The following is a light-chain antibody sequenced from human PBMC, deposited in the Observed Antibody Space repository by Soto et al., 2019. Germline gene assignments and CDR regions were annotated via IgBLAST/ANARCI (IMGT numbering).Light chain of an antibody. CDR3: QQYGSALFT. Sequence: EIVLTQSPGTLSLSPGERATLSCRASQSVSSSYLACYQQKPGQAPRLRIYVASSRATGLPDRFSGSESGTDFTLTISRLEPDDFAVYYCQQYGSALFTCGPGPKVDI. V-gene: IGKV3-20*01. J-gene: IGKJ3*01. CDR1: QSVSSSY. CDR2: VAS.